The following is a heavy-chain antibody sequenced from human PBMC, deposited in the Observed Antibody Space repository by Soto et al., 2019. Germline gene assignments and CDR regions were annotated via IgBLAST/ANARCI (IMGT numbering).Heavy chain of an antibody. D-gene: IGHD2-2*01. J-gene: IGHJ4*02. V-gene: IGHV1-3*01. CDR2: INAGNGNT. CDR3: ARGYCSSTSCLLDY. CDR1: GYTFTSYA. Sequence: ASMKVSCKASGYTFTSYAMHWVRQAPGQRLEWMGWINAGNGNTKYSQKFQGRVTITRDTSASTAYMELSSLRSEDTAVYYCARGYCSSTSCLLDYWGQGTLVTVSS.